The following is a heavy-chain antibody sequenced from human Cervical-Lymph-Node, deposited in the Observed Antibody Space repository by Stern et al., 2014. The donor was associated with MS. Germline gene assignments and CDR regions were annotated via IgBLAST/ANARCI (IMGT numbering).Heavy chain of an antibody. CDR1: GGTFSSSG. V-gene: IGHV1-69*09. D-gene: IGHD4-17*01. Sequence: QVQLVQSGSEVKKPGSSVRVSCKASGGTFSSSGISWVRQAPGQGLELMGRIFPHLSITYYAQNFQGRFTITADKSKRTAYLELSSLRSEDTAVYYCATLGVTTGDFDPWGQGTLVTVSS. CDR2: IFPHLSIT. CDR3: ATLGVTTGDFDP. J-gene: IGHJ5*02.